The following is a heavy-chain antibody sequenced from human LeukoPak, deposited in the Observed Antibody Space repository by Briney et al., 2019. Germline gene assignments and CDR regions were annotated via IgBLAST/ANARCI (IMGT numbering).Heavy chain of an antibody. CDR3: ARQTYSSRGSRYYGMDV. V-gene: IGHV5-51*01. J-gene: IGHJ6*04. CDR1: GYSFTSYW. CDR2: IYPGDSDT. Sequence: GESLKISCKGSGYSFTSYWIGWVRQLPGKGLEWMGIIYPGDSDTRYSPSFQGQVTISADKSISTAYLQWSSLKASDTAMYYCARQTYSSRGSRYYGMDVWGKGTTVTVSA. D-gene: IGHD6-13*01.